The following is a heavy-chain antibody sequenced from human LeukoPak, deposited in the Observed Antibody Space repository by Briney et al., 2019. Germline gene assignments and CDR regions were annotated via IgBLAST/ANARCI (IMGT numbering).Heavy chain of an antibody. Sequence: GASVKVSCKASGCTFTSYYMHWVRQAPGQGLEWMGIINPSGGSTSYAQKFQGRVTMTRDTSTSTVYMELSSLRSEDTAVYYCARDVRYCSSTSCYRLRYYYYGMDVWGQGTTVTVS. D-gene: IGHD2-2*01. V-gene: IGHV1-46*01. CDR2: INPSGGST. CDR3: ARDVRYCSSTSCYRLRYYYYGMDV. J-gene: IGHJ6*02. CDR1: GCTFTSYY.